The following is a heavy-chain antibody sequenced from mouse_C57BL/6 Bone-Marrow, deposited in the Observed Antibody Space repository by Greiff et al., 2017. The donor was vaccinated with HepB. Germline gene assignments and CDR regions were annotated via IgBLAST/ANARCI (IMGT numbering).Heavy chain of an antibody. CDR2: IYPGDGDT. Sequence: QVQLQQSGPELVKPGASVKISCKASGYAFNSSWMNWVKQRPGKGLEWIGRIYPGDGDTNYNGKFKGKATLTADKSSSTAYMQLSSLTSEDSAVYFCARRNYYGSNYYAMDYWGQGTSVTVSS. V-gene: IGHV1-82*01. CDR1: GYAFNSSW. D-gene: IGHD1-1*01. J-gene: IGHJ4*01. CDR3: ARRNYYGSNYYAMDY.